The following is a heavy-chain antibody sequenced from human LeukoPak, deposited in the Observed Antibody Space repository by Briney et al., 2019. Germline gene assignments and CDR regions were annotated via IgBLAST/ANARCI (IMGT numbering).Heavy chain of an antibody. CDR3: AKQSYARSLGE. CDR2: TNSGGTST. J-gene: IGHJ4*02. CDR1: GFPLSDFS. Sequence: GGSLRLSCATSGFPLSDFSMSWVRQSPGKGLEWISTTNSGGTSTYYAESVKGRFTISRDNSKNTLYLQMSSLRVEDTAVYYCAKQSYARSLGEGGPGTLVSVSS. D-gene: IGHD2-8*01. V-gene: IGHV3-23*01.